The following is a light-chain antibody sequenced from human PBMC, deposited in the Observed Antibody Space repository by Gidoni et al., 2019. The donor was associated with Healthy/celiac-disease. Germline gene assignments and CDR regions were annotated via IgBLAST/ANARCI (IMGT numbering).Light chain of an antibody. Sequence: DIAMTQSPDSLAVCLGERATIHCKSSQSILYSSNNKNYLAWYQQKPGQPPKLLIYWASTRESGVPDRFSGSGSGTDFTLTISSLQAEDVAVYYCQQYYGTPITFXQXTRLEIK. V-gene: IGKV4-1*01. CDR3: QQYYGTPIT. CDR1: QSILYSSNNKNY. CDR2: WAS. J-gene: IGKJ5*01.